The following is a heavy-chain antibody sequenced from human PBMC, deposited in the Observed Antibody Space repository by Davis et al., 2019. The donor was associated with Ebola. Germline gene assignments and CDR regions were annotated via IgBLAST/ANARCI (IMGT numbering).Heavy chain of an antibody. CDR2: ISPLFATA. Sequence: AASVKVSCKASGGTFSRYAISWVRQAPGQGLEWMGGISPLFATANYAQKFQGRVTITADESTSTAYMELSSLRFGDMAVYYCARDFYDSTDYPSRYFDVWGPGTLVTVSS. CDR3: ARDFYDSTDYPSRYFDV. D-gene: IGHD3-22*01. V-gene: IGHV1-69*13. CDR1: GGTFSRYA. J-gene: IGHJ2*01.